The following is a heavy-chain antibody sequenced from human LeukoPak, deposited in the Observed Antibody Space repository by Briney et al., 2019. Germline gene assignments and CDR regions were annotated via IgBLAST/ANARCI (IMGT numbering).Heavy chain of an antibody. CDR1: GFTFGSYA. Sequence: PGGFLRISCAASGFTFGSYAMSWVRQAPGKGLEWVSGISGRGHTTYHADSVRGRFTISRDNSKNTLYLQMNSLRVDDSAVYYCAKGGHYDSSGYSPFDYWGQGTLVTASS. V-gene: IGHV3-23*01. J-gene: IGHJ4*02. D-gene: IGHD3-22*01. CDR2: ISGRGHTT. CDR3: AKGGHYDSSGYSPFDY.